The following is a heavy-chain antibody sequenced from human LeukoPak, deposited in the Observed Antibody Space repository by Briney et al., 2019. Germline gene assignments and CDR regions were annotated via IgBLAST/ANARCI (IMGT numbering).Heavy chain of an antibody. CDR3: AKEYCSNSVCHSLDY. V-gene: IGHV3-53*05. CDR1: GFTVSSIY. CDR2: IYSDGNT. Sequence: GGSLRLSCAVSGFTVSSIYMTWVRQAPGKGLEWVSSIYSDGNTYYADSVKGRFTFSRDNSKNTLYLQMNSLRAEDTAVYYCAKEYCSNSVCHSLDYWGQGTLVTVSS. J-gene: IGHJ4*02. D-gene: IGHD2-8*01.